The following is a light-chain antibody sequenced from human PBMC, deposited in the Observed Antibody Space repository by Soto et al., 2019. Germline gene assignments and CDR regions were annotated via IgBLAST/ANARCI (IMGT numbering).Light chain of an antibody. CDR3: QQYGSSPPYS. V-gene: IGKV3-20*01. J-gene: IGKJ2*03. Sequence: EVVLTQSPGTLSLSPGESATISCRASQSVSNNYFAWYQQKPGQAPRLLIFGSSDRATGIPDKFSRSRSGTDITLTNSRLDPEDFAVYYCQQYGSSPPYSFGQGTKLEIK. CDR2: GSS. CDR1: QSVSNNY.